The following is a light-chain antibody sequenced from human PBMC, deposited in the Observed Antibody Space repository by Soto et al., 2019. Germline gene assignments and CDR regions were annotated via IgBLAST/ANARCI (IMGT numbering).Light chain of an antibody. CDR2: DDS. J-gene: IGLJ3*02. V-gene: IGLV3-21*02. CDR1: KIGSKS. Sequence: SYELTQPPSVSVAPGQTARISCGGEKIGSKSVHWYQQKAGQTPELVVYDDSDRPSGIPERFSGCNSGNTASLTITRVEGGDEADYYCQVWDSSSEHVVFGGGTKLTVL. CDR3: QVWDSSSEHVV.